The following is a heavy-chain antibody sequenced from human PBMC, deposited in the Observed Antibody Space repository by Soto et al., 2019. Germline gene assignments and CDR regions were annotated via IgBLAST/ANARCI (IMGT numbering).Heavy chain of an antibody. D-gene: IGHD2-15*01. J-gene: IGHJ6*02. CDR3: TTDGPVARAYYYYYGMDV. Sequence: GGSLRLSCAASGFTFSNAWMSWVRQAPGKGLEWVGRIKSKTDGGTTDYAAPVKGRFTISRDDSKNTLYLQMNGLKTEDTAVYYCTTDGPVARAYYYYYGMDVWGQGTTVTVSS. CDR1: GFTFSNAW. V-gene: IGHV3-15*01. CDR2: IKSKTDGGTT.